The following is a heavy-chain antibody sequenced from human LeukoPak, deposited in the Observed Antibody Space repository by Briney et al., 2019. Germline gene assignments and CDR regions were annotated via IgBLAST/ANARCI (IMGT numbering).Heavy chain of an antibody. J-gene: IGHJ4*02. Sequence: SETLSLTCAVYGGSFSGYYWTWIRQPPGKGLEWIGEINHSGNTNYNPSLKSRVTISVDTSKNQFSLKLSSVTAADTAVYYCAGRIAVAGYYFDYWGQGTLVTVSS. CDR1: GGSFSGYY. D-gene: IGHD6-19*01. V-gene: IGHV4-34*01. CDR3: AGRIAVAGYYFDY. CDR2: INHSGNT.